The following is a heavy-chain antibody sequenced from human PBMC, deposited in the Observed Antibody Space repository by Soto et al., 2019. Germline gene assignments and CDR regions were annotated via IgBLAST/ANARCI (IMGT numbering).Heavy chain of an antibody. CDR2: ISDSGDIT. CDR3: EKPWVKSITDSNRRLDY. Sequence: PWVSXRLSCSASEFTFSTYSMTWFRQAPGRGLQWVATISDSGDITYYADSVKGRFTISRYNSRNTLYLQMKNLRAEDTALYYREKPWVKSITDSNRRLDYRGRGTLVT. CDR1: EFTFSTYS. V-gene: IGHV3-23*01. J-gene: IGHJ4*02. D-gene: IGHD6-6*01.